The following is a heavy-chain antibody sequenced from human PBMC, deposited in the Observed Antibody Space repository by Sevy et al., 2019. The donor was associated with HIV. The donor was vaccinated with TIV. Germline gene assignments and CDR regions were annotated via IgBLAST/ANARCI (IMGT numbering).Heavy chain of an antibody. V-gene: IGHV4-4*02. CDR2: IHHSGST. CDR3: ARDLNDFWSGPLDV. D-gene: IGHD3-3*01. J-gene: IGHJ6*02. Sequence: SETLSLTCADSGGSISTNNWWSWVRQSPGEGLEWIGEIHHSGSTNYNPSLKSRVTMSVDKSKNQFSLKLTSVTAADTAVYYCARDLNDFWSGPLDVWGQGTTVTVSS. CDR1: GGSISTNNW.